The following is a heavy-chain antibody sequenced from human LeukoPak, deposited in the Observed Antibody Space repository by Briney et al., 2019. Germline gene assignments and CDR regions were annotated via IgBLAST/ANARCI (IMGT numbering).Heavy chain of an antibody. V-gene: IGHV2-70*11. CDR1: GFSLSTSGMC. CDR3: ARIRSPYGSGSYYNFD. Sequence: SGPTLVNPPQPLTLTCTFSGFSLSTSGMCVSWIRQPPGKALEWLARIDWDDDKYYSTSLKTRLTISKDTSKNQVVLTMTNMDPVDTATYYCARIRSPYGSGSYYNFDWGQGTLVTVSS. J-gene: IGHJ4*02. D-gene: IGHD3-10*01. CDR2: IDWDDDK.